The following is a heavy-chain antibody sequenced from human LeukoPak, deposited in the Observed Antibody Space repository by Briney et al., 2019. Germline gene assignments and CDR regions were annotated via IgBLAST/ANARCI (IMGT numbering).Heavy chain of an antibody. J-gene: IGHJ3*02. D-gene: IGHD1-26*01. CDR2: MNPNSGNT. V-gene: IGHV1-8*02. CDR3: ARDGMGDAFDI. CDR1: GNTFTGYF. Sequence: ASVKVSCKASGNTFTGYFIHWVRQAPGQGLEWMGWMNPNSGNTGYAQKFQGRVTMTRNTSISTAYMELSSLRSEDTAVYYCARDGMGDAFDIWGQGTMVTVSS.